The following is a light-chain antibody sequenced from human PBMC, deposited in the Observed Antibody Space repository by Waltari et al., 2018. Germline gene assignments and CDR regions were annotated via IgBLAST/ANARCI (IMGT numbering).Light chain of an antibody. Sequence: EIVLTQSPAILSFSPGERATLSCRASQSVGTYLAWYQQRPGQSPRLLLYDASYRATGIPARVSGSGSETDFTLTISSLQPEDVAVDYCQQRRNWPLTFGGGTRVQI. CDR1: QSVGTY. CDR2: DAS. V-gene: IGKV3-11*01. CDR3: QQRRNWPLT. J-gene: IGKJ4*01.